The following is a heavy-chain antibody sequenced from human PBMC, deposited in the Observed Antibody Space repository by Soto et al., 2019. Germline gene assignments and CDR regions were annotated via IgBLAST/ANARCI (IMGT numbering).Heavy chain of an antibody. CDR3: ARDRTSGWYSRDAFDI. Sequence: EVRLVESGGGLVNPGGSLRLSCAASGFTFSSYSMNWVRQAPGKGLEWVSSISSGSTYISYADSLKGRFTISRDNGKNSLYLQMNSLRAEDTAVYYCARDRTSGWYSRDAFDIWGQGTMVTVSS. D-gene: IGHD6-19*01. J-gene: IGHJ3*02. CDR1: GFTFSSYS. V-gene: IGHV3-21*06. CDR2: ISSGSTYI.